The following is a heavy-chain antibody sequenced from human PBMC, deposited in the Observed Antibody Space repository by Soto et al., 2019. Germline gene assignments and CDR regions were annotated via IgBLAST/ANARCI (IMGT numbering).Heavy chain of an antibody. CDR2: IYYSGST. J-gene: IGHJ4*02. V-gene: IGHV4-31*03. Sequence: QVQLQESGPGLVKPSQTLSLTCTVSGGSISSGGYYWSWIRQHPGKGLEWIGYIYYSGSTYYNPSLKTRVTISVATSKTQFSLKLSSVTAADTAVYYCARDVTGYSQFAYWGQGTLVTVSS. CDR3: ARDVTGYSQFAY. D-gene: IGHD4-4*01. CDR1: GGSISSGGYY.